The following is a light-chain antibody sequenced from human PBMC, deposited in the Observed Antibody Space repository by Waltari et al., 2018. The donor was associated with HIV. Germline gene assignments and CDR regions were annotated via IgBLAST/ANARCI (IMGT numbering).Light chain of an antibody. Sequence: QSALTQPASVSGSPGQSITISCTGTSSDVGSYNLVSWYQQPPGKAPKVMVYEGSKRPSGVSNRFSGPKSGNTASLTISGLQAEDEADYYCCSYTGSSTRRPYVFGTGTKVTVL. J-gene: IGLJ1*01. CDR3: CSYTGSSTRRPYV. V-gene: IGLV2-23*01. CDR2: EGS. CDR1: SSDVGSYNL.